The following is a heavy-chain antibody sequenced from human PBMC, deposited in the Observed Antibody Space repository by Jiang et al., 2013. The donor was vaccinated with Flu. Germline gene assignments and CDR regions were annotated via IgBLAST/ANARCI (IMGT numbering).Heavy chain of an antibody. CDR1: GGSISSSY. Sequence: GSGLVKPSETLSLTCTVSGGSISSSYWSWIRQPPGKGLEWIGYIYYSGTTNYNPSLKSRVTISVDTSKNQFSLKLSSVTAADTAVYYCARDAAGGYNWFDPWGQGTLVHRLL. J-gene: IGHJ5*02. CDR3: ARDAAGGYNWFDP. D-gene: IGHD2-15*01. V-gene: IGHV4-59*01. CDR2: IYYSGTT.